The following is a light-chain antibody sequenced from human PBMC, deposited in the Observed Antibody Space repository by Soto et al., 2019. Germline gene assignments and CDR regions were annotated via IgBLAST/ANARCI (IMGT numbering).Light chain of an antibody. CDR2: AAS. CDR3: HQYGSSLWT. J-gene: IGKJ1*01. V-gene: IGKV3-20*01. Sequence: EIVLTQSPGTLSLSPGERATLSCRASQSISTNFLAWYQQKPGQAPRLLIYAASSRATGIPGRFSGSGSGTDFSLTISRLEPEDFAVYYCHQYGSSLWTFGQGPKVEIK. CDR1: QSISTNF.